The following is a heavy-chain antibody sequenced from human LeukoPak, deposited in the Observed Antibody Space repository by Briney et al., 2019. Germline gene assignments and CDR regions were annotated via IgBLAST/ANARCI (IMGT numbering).Heavy chain of an antibody. CDR2: INPNSGGT. J-gene: IGHJ6*03. Sequence: GASVKVSCKASGYTFTGYYMHWVRQAPGQGLEWMGWINPNSGGTNYAQKFQGRVTMTRDTSISTAYMELSRLRSDDTAVYYCARGSGYSYGISYYYMDVWGKGTTVTISS. CDR1: GYTFTGYY. CDR3: ARGSGYSYGISYYYMDV. D-gene: IGHD5-18*01. V-gene: IGHV1-2*02.